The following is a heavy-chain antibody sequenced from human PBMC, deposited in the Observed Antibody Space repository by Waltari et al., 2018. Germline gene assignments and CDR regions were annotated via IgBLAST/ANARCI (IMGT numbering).Heavy chain of an antibody. CDR3: ARGMRGRFDY. Sequence: QVQLQQWGAGLLKPSETLSLTCAVYGGSFSGYYWSWIRQPPGKGLDWIGEINHSRSTNDNRSLQSRVTISVDTSKSQFSLKLSSVTAADTAVYYCARGMRGRFDYWGQGTLVTVSS. CDR1: GGSFSGYY. D-gene: IGHD5-12*01. CDR2: INHSRST. V-gene: IGHV4-34*01. J-gene: IGHJ4*02.